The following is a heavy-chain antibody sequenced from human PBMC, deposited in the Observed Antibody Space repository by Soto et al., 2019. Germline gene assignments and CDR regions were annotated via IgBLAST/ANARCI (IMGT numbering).Heavy chain of an antibody. J-gene: IGHJ3*02. CDR1: GGTFSKYA. D-gene: IGHD2-21*01. CDR2: IIPIYGTT. Sequence: QVQLVQSGAEVKKPGSSVKVSCKASGGTFSKYAITWVRQAPGQGLEWMGGIIPIYGTTNFAQKIQGRVTISADESTGTADMELSSLRSDDTAVYYCARALPVGDLFLFFDIWGQGTMVTVSS. CDR3: ARALPVGDLFLFFDI. V-gene: IGHV1-69*01.